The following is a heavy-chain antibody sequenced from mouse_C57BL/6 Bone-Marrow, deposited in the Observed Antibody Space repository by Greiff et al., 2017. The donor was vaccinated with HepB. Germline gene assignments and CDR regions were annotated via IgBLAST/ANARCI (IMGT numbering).Heavy chain of an antibody. CDR1: GYTFTSYW. CDR2: IDPSDSYT. Sequence: QVQLQQPGAELVKPGASVKLSCKASGYTFTSYWMQWVKQRPGQGLEWIGEIDPSDSYTNYNQKFKGKATLTVDTSSSTAYMQLSSLTSEDSAVYYCARRRYYYGRAWFAYWGQGTLVTVSA. D-gene: IGHD1-1*01. J-gene: IGHJ3*01. CDR3: ARRRYYYGRAWFAY. V-gene: IGHV1-50*01.